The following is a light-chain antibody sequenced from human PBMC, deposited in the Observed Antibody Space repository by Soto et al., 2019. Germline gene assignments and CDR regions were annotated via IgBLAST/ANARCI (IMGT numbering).Light chain of an antibody. CDR1: QGISNY. CDR2: AAS. V-gene: IGKV1-27*01. J-gene: IGKJ1*01. CDR3: QEYNSAPRA. Sequence: DIQMTQSPSSLSASVGDRVTITCRASQGISNYLAWYQQKPGKVPKLLIYAASTLQSGVPSRFSGSGSGTDFTLTISSLTTADVAADYGQEYNSAPRAFGQGTKVVIK.